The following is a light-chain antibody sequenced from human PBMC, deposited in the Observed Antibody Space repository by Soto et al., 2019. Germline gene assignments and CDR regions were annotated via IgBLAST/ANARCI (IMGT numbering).Light chain of an antibody. CDR1: QSLLHSNGYNY. CDR2: LGS. Sequence: DIVMTQSPLSLPVTPGEPASISCRSSQSLLHSNGYNYLDWYLQKPGQSQQLLIYLGSNRDSVVPARFNGSGSGTDFTLKISRVEAEYVGVYYCMQALQSQYTFGQGTKLEIK. J-gene: IGKJ2*01. CDR3: MQALQSQYT. V-gene: IGKV2-28*01.